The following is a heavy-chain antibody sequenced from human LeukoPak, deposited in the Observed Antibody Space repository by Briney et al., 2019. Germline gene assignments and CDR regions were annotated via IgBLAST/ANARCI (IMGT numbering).Heavy chain of an antibody. J-gene: IGHJ4*02. CDR3: ARDGAGGWSFFDY. Sequence: SETLSLTCTVSGGSISSCYWSWIRQPPGKGLEWIGCIYSSGSTNYNPSLKSRVTISVDTSKNQFSLRLSSVTAADTAVYYCARDGAGGWSFFDYWGQGTLVTVSS. V-gene: IGHV4-59*01. D-gene: IGHD6-19*01. CDR2: IYSSGST. CDR1: GGSISSCY.